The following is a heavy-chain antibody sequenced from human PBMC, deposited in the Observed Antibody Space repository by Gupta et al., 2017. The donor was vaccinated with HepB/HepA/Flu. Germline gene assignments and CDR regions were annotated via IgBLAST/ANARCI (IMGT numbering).Heavy chain of an antibody. Sequence: EVQLVQSGAEVKKPGASLKISCKGSGYRFTTYWIGWVRQMPGKGLEWMGIIYPGDSDTRYSPSFQGQVTISADKSISTAYLQWSSLKASDTAMYYCARLNSLGELSLGGVFDYWGQGTLVTVSS. CDR3: ARLNSLGELSLGGVFDY. J-gene: IGHJ4*02. V-gene: IGHV5-51*01. CDR1: GYRFTTYW. D-gene: IGHD3-16*02. CDR2: IYPGDSDT.